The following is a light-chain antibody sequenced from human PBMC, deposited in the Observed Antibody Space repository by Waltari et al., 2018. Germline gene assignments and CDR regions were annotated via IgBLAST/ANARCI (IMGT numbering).Light chain of an antibody. Sequence: QSVLTQPPSASGTPGQRVTISCSGSSSNIGSNYVYWYQQLSGTAPKLLIYRNYQRPSGVPDRCSGSKSGTSASLAISGLRAEDEADYYCAAWDDSLRGVVFGGGTKLTVL. J-gene: IGLJ2*01. CDR3: AAWDDSLRGVV. V-gene: IGLV1-47*01. CDR1: SSNIGSNY. CDR2: RNY.